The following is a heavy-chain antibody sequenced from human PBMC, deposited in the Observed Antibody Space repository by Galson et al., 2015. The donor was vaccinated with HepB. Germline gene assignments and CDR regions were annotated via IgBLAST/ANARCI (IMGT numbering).Heavy chain of an antibody. Sequence: SLRLSCAASGFTFSNAWLSWVRQAPGKGLEWVGRIKSKTDGGTTDYAAPVKGRFTISRDDSKNTLYLQMNSLKTEDTAVYYCTTVVYSSGGGNDYWGQGTLVTVSS. V-gene: IGHV3-15*01. J-gene: IGHJ4*02. CDR3: TTVVYSSGGGNDY. CDR2: IKSKTDGGTT. CDR1: GFTFSNAW. D-gene: IGHD6-19*01.